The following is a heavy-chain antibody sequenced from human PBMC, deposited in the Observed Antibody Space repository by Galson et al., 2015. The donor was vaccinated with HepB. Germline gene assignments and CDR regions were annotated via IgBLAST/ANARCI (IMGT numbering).Heavy chain of an antibody. D-gene: IGHD6-13*01. J-gene: IGHJ1*01. CDR3: VRAVSSSWSRGYFQH. CDR1: GGTFSSYA. CDR2: IIPILGIA. Sequence: SVKVSCKASGGTFSSYAISWVRQAPGQGLEWMGRIIPILGIANYAQKFQGRVTITADKSTSTAYMELSSLRSEDTAVYYCVRAVSSSWSRGYFQHWGQGTLVTVSS. V-gene: IGHV1-69*04.